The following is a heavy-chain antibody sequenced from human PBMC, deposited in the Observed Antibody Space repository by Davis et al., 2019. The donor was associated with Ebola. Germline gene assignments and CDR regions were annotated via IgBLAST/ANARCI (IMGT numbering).Heavy chain of an antibody. CDR3: GRSDQ. CDR1: GFTFSRYT. D-gene: IGHD2-21*01. CDR2: ISSSSSYYI. Sequence: PGGSLRLSCAASGFTFSRYTMNWVRQAPGKGLEWVSSISSSSSYYIYYADSVKGRFTISRDNAKNSLYLQMTSLRAEDTAVYYCGRSDQWGQGTLVTVSS. J-gene: IGHJ4*02. V-gene: IGHV3-21*01.